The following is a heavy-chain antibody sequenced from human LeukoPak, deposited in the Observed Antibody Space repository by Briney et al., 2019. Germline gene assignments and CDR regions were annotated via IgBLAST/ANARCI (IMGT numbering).Heavy chain of an antibody. Sequence: LSETLSLTCAVYGGSFSGYYWSWIRQPPGKGLEWIGEINHSGSTNYNPSLKSRVTISVDTSKNQFSLKLSSVTAADTAVYYCVRDPRDGYNHGAFEYWGQGTLVTVSS. CDR2: INHSGST. J-gene: IGHJ4*02. CDR3: VRDPRDGYNHGAFEY. V-gene: IGHV4-34*01. D-gene: IGHD5-12*01. CDR1: GGSFSGYY.